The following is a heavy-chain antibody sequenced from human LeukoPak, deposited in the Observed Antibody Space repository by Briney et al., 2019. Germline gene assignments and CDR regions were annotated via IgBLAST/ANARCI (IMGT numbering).Heavy chain of an antibody. CDR1: GGSISSYY. Sequence: SETLSLTCTVSGGSISSYYWSWIRQPPGKGLEWIGYIYYSGSTNYNPSLKSRVTISVDTSKNQFSLKLSSVTAADTAVYYCARGVTYFDYWGQGTLVTVSS. CDR3: ARGVTYFDY. CDR2: IYYSGST. J-gene: IGHJ4*02. V-gene: IGHV4-59*08. D-gene: IGHD2-21*02.